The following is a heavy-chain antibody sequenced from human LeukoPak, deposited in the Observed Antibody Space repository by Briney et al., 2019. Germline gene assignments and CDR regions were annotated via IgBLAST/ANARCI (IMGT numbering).Heavy chain of an antibody. CDR2: IYYSGST. J-gene: IGHJ4*02. D-gene: IGHD5-12*01. V-gene: IGHV4-31*03. CDR3: ARAQNTGYGGVFDY. CDR1: GGSISSGGYY. Sequence: PSETLSLTCSVSGGSISSGGYYWSWIRQHPGKGLEWIGYIYYSGSTYYNSSLKSRVTISVDTSKNQFSLKLSSVTAADTAVYYCARAQNTGYGGVFDYWGQGTLVTVSS.